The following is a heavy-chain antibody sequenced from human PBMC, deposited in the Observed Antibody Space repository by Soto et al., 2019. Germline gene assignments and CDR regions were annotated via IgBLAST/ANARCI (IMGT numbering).Heavy chain of an antibody. CDR3: PREGHGDWFDP. CDR1: GFTFSTYA. D-gene: IGHD3-10*01. J-gene: IGHJ5*02. Sequence: QVHLVESGGGVVQPGRSLRLSCAASGFTFSTYAMHWVRQAPGKGLEWVATISDDGTNKYYADSVKGRFTISRDNSKDTLYLQMNSLRAEDTAVYYCPREGHGDWFDPWGHGTLVTVSS. CDR2: ISDDGTNK. V-gene: IGHV3-30-3*01.